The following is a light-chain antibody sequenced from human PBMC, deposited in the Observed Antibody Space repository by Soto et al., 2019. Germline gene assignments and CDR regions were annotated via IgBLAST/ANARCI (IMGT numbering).Light chain of an antibody. V-gene: IGKV1-5*01. CDR3: QQINSYPRT. CDR1: QSISSW. J-gene: IGKJ3*01. CDR2: DAS. Sequence: DIQMTQSPSTLSASVGDRVTITCRASQSISSWLAWYQQKPGKAPKLLIYDASSLESGVPSRFSGSGSGTEFTLTISSLQPDDFATYYCQQINSYPRTFGPGTKVDFK.